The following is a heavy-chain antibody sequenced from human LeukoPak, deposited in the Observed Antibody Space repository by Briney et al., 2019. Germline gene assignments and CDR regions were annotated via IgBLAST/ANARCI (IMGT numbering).Heavy chain of an antibody. Sequence: SETLSLTCTVSGGSLSGYYWSWIRPPAGKGLEWIGRIYTSGSTNYNPSLKSRVTMSVDTSKNQFSLKLTSVTAADTAVYYCARGYCSGGSCYIFDYWGQGSLVTVSS. J-gene: IGHJ4*02. D-gene: IGHD2-15*01. CDR2: IYTSGST. CDR1: GGSLSGYY. CDR3: ARGYCSGGSCYIFDY. V-gene: IGHV4-4*07.